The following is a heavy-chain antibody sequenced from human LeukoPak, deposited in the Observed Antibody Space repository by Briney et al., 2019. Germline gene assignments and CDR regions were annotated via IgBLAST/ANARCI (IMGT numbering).Heavy chain of an antibody. CDR1: GFTFSSCG. CDR2: ISDDGSDK. Sequence: PGRSLRLSCAASGFTFSSCGMNWVRQAPGKGLEWVAVISDDGSDKYYGDSVQGRFTISRDDSENTLFLELKSLRAEDTAVYYCVPSFSGSFVWGQGTPVTVS. V-gene: IGHV3-30*03. J-gene: IGHJ4*02. CDR3: VPSFSGSFV. D-gene: IGHD3-10*01.